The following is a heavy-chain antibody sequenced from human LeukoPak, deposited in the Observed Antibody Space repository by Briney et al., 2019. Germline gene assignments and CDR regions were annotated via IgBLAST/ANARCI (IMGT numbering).Heavy chain of an antibody. CDR2: IYHSGST. CDR3: ARLSGAPVRHPIYHFDY. D-gene: IGHD1-26*01. V-gene: IGHV4-38-2*01. CDR1: GYSISSGYY. J-gene: IGHJ4*02. Sequence: SETLSLNCVVSGYSISSGYYWGWVRQPPGKELEWIGNIYHSGSTYKNPSLKSWVTISLDTSKNQFSLKLSSVTAADTAMYYCARLSGAPVRHPIYHFDYWGQGTLVTVSS.